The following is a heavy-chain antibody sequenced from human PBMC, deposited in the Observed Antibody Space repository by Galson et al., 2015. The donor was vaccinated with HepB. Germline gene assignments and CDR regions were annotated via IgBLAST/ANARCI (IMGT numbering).Heavy chain of an antibody. Sequence: SLRLSCAASGFTFSSYGMHWVRRAPGKGLEWVAVISYDGSNKYYADSVKGRFTISRDNSKNTLYLQMNSLRAEDTAVYYCAKDAGIVVVPAAPGYWGQGTLVTVSS. J-gene: IGHJ4*02. D-gene: IGHD2-2*01. CDR2: ISYDGSNK. V-gene: IGHV3-30*18. CDR3: AKDAGIVVVPAAPGY. CDR1: GFTFSSYG.